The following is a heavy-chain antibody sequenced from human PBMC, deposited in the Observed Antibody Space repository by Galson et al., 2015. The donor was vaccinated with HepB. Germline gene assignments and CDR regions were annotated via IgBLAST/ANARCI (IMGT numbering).Heavy chain of an antibody. D-gene: IGHD3-22*01. CDR3: ARHKDGDDSSGYVFEGDAFDI. J-gene: IGHJ3*02. CDR1: GFTYSSYA. Sequence: SLRLSCAASGFTYSSYAMHWVRQAPGKGLEWVAVISYDGSNKYYADSVKGRFTISRDNSKNTLYLQMNSLRAEDTAMYYCARHKDGDDSSGYVFEGDAFDIWGQGTMVAVSS. V-gene: IGHV3-30*04. CDR2: ISYDGSNK.